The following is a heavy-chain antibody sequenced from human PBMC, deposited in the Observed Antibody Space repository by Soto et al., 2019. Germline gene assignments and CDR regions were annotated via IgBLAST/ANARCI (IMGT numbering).Heavy chain of an antibody. D-gene: IGHD2-2*01. CDR2: ISAYNGNT. V-gene: IGHV1-18*01. J-gene: IGHJ5*02. CDR1: GYTFTSYG. CDR3: ARDVGVIVVVPAAIGWFDP. Sequence: SVKVSCKASGYTFTSYGISWVRQAHGQGLEWMGWISAYNGNTNYAQKLQGRVTMTTDTSTSTAYMELRSLRSDDTAVYYCARDVGVIVVVPAAIGWFDPWGQGTLVTVSS.